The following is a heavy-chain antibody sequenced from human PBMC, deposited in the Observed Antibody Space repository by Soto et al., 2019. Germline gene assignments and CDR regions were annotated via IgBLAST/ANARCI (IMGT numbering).Heavy chain of an antibody. CDR1: GYTFITYW. J-gene: IGHJ3*02. V-gene: IGHV5-51*01. CDR3: ARRIGHDAFDI. CDR2: IYPGDSDT. Sequence: PGESMKISCKGSGYTFITYWIGWVSQMPGKGLEWMGIIYPGDSDTRYSPSFQGQVTTSDDKSISTAYLQWSSLKASDTAMYYCARRIGHDAFDIWGQGIMVTVSS.